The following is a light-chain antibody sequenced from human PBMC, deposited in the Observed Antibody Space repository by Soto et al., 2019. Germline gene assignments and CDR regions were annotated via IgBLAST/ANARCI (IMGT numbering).Light chain of an antibody. CDR2: DVS. V-gene: IGLV2-11*01. CDR1: SSDVGGYNY. J-gene: IGLJ1*01. Sequence: QCVLTRPRSVSGAAGEGVTISCTGTSSDVGGYNYVSWYQQHPGKAPKLMIYDVSKRPSGVPDRFSGSKSGNTASLTISGLQAEDEADHYCCSYAGSYTYVFGTGTKVTVL. CDR3: CSYAGSYTYV.